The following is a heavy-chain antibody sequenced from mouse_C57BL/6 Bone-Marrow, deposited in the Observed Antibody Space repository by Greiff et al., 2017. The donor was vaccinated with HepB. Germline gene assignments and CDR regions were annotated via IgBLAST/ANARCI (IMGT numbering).Heavy chain of an antibody. CDR1: GYTFTSYW. Sequence: QVQLQQSGAELVKPGASVKLSCKASGYTFTSYWMHWVKQRPGQGLEWIGMIHPNSGSTNYNEKFKSKATLTVDKSSSTAYMQLSSLTSEDSAVYYCAGGYRYYGYDGFAYWGQGTLVTVSA. V-gene: IGHV1-64*01. CDR2: IHPNSGST. CDR3: AGGYRYYGYDGFAY. J-gene: IGHJ3*01. D-gene: IGHD2-2*01.